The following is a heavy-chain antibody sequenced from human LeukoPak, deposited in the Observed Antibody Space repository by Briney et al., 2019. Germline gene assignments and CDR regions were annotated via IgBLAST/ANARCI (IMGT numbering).Heavy chain of an antibody. Sequence: GGSLRLSCEASGFAFSGYAMSWVRQAPGKGLEWVSTIRNSGGDTYYADPVKGRFTISRDNSRNILYVRMSSLRAEDTAIYYCARTRITTRGYYYGLDVWGQGTMVTV. CDR1: GFAFSGYA. CDR3: ARTRITTRGYYYGLDV. CDR2: IRNSGGDT. J-gene: IGHJ6*02. D-gene: IGHD1-26*01. V-gene: IGHV3-23*01.